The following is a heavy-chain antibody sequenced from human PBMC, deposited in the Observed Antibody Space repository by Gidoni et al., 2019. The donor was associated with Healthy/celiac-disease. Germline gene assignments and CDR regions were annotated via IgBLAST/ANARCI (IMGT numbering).Heavy chain of an antibody. D-gene: IGHD3-22*01. CDR2: IVYSGST. CDR3: ARGMYYYDSSSYYAFDI. Sequence: QVQLQESGPGLVKPSETLSLTCTVSGDSISSYYWSWIRQPPGKGLEWIGYIVYSGSTNYNPSLKSRVTISVDTSKNQFSLKLSSVTAADTAVYYCARGMYYYDSSSYYAFDIWGQGTMVTVSS. CDR1: GDSISSYY. V-gene: IGHV4-59*01. J-gene: IGHJ3*02.